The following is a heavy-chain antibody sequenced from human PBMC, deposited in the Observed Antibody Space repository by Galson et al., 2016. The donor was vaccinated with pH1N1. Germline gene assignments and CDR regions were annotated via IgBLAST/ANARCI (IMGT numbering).Heavy chain of an antibody. V-gene: IGHV1-46*01. CDR1: GYTFTTYY. CDR2: IDPRVGTT. D-gene: IGHD1-1*01. Sequence: SVKDSCKASGYTFTTYYIHWVRQAPGQGLEWLGVIDPRVGTTNYAQKLQGRLTMTSDTSTSTVSMELSSLKSDDTAVYSCARDLARQHDYWGQGTLVTVSS. CDR3: ARDLARQHDY. J-gene: IGHJ4*02.